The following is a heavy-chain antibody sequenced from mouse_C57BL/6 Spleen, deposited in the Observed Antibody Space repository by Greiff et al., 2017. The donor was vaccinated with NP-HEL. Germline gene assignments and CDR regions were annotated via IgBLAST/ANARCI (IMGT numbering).Heavy chain of an antibody. Sequence: EVKLMESEGGLVQPGSSMKLSCTASGFTFSDYYMAWVRQVPEKGLEWVANINYDGSSTYYLDSLKSRFIISRDNAKNILYLQMSSLKSEDTATYYCARETHYGNFFDYWGQGTTLTVSS. V-gene: IGHV5-16*01. CDR3: ARETHYGNFFDY. CDR2: INYDGSST. D-gene: IGHD2-1*01. CDR1: GFTFSDYY. J-gene: IGHJ2*01.